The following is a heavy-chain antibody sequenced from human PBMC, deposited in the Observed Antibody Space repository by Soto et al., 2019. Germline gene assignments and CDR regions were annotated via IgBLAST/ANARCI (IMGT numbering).Heavy chain of an antibody. V-gene: IGHV4-34*01. CDR1: GGSFSGYY. J-gene: IGHJ3*02. Sequence: QVQLQQWGAGLLKPSETLSLTCAVYGGSFSGYYWSWIRQPPGKGLEWIGEINHSGSTNYNPSLKSRVTISVDTSKNQFSLKLSSVTAADTAVYYCARVNGDYAFDIWGQGTRVTVAS. CDR2: INHSGST. CDR3: ARVNGDYAFDI. D-gene: IGHD4-17*01.